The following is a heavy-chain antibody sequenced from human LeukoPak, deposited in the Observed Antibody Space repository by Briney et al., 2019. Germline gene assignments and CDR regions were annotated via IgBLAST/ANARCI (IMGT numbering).Heavy chain of an antibody. D-gene: IGHD1-7*01. CDR3: ARRPHSYNWNYYLDY. Sequence: SETLSLTCTVSGGSISSSSYYWGWIRQPPGKGLEWIGSIYYSGSTYYNPSLKSRVTISVDTSKNQFSLKLSSVTAADTAVYYCARRPHSYNWNYYLDYWGQGTLVTVSS. CDR2: IYYSGST. J-gene: IGHJ4*02. CDR1: GGSISSSSYY. V-gene: IGHV4-39*01.